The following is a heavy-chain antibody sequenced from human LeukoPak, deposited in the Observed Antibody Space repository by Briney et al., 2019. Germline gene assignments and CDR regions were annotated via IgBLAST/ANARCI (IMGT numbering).Heavy chain of an antibody. CDR3: VKGGRQYLEF. V-gene: IGHV3-7*03. J-gene: IGHJ4*02. CDR2: MKEDGTEI. CDR1: GFPFNRQT. Sequence: GGSLRLSCAASGFPFNRQTMSWVRQAPGKGLEGVAEMKEDGTEIAYVDSVKGGFTISRDNAENSLYLEMKNLRAEDTAVYYCVKGGRQYLEFWGQGTLVTVSS.